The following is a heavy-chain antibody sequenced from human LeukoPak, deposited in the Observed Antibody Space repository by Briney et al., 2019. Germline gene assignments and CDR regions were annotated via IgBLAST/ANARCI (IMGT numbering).Heavy chain of an antibody. CDR2: IGTTDDP. V-gene: IGHV3-13*05. J-gene: IGHJ3*02. Sequence: GGSLRLSCVASGFTFSRYDMSWVRQATGKGLEWVSTIGTTDDPYHADSVKGRFTVSREDAKNSLYLQMNSLGPGDTAVYYCGRGLKPGIPAMRALDIWGQGTMVTVSS. D-gene: IGHD6-13*01. CDR3: GRGLKPGIPAMRALDI. CDR1: GFTFSRYD.